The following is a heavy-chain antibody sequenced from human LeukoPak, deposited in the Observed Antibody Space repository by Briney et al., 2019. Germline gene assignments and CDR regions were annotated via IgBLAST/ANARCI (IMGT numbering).Heavy chain of an antibody. CDR1: GGSFSGYY. J-gene: IGHJ3*02. CDR3: AREQDIVVVPAATDAFDI. Sequence: SETLSLTCAVYGGSFSGYYWSWFRQPPGKGLEWIGENNHSGSTNYQPSLKSRVTISVDTSKSQFSLKLTSVTAADTAVYYCAREQDIVVVPAATDAFDIWGQGTMVTVSS. V-gene: IGHV4-34*01. CDR2: NNHSGST. D-gene: IGHD2-2*01.